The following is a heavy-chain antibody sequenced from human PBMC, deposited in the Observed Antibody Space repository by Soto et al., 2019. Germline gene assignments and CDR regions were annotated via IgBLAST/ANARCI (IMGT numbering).Heavy chain of an antibody. Sequence: QVQLQESGPGLVKPSQTLSLTCAVSGGSISSGGYYWSLTRRHPGKGLEWIEYIYDSGSTHYNPSLKNRVTISVDTSKNQFSLKLSSVTAADTAAYYCAREPTIWGQGTLVTVSS. V-gene: IGHV4-31*11. CDR2: IYDSGST. CDR3: AREPTI. J-gene: IGHJ4*02. CDR1: GGSISSGGYY. D-gene: IGHD1-26*01.